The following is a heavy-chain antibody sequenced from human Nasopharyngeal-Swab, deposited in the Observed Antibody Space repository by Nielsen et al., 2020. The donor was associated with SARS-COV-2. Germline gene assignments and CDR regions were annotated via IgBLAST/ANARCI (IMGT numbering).Heavy chain of an antibody. CDR1: GFTFSSYS. CDR3: ARGREKLA. J-gene: IGHJ5*02. V-gene: IGHV3-30*03. CDR2: ISYDGSNK. Sequence: GESLKISCAASGFTFSSYSMNWVRQAPGKGLEWVAVISYDGSNKYYADSVKGRFTISRDNSKNTLYLQMNSLRAEDTAVYYCARGREKLAWGQGTLVTVSS. D-gene: IGHD1-26*01.